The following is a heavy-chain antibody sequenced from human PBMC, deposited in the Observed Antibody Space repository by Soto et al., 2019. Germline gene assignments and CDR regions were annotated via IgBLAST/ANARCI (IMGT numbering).Heavy chain of an antibody. CDR3: ARGNCYCSGSYLFYGMDV. CDR2: INPNSGGT. Sequence: GASVKVSCKASGYTFTGYYMHWVRQAPGQGLEWMGWINPNSGGTNYAQKFQGWVTITRDTSISTAYMELSRLRSDDTAVYYCARGNCYCSGSYLFYGMDVWGQGTTVTVSS. D-gene: IGHD3-10*01. V-gene: IGHV1-2*04. J-gene: IGHJ6*02. CDR1: GYTFTGYY.